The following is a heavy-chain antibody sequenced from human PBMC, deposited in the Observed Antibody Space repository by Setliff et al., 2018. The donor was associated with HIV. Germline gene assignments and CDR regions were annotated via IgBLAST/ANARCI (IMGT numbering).Heavy chain of an antibody. CDR2: MSTSDDNT. D-gene: IGHD6-19*01. CDR3: ARDTWGPVADISY. CDR1: GYIFKNYG. J-gene: IGHJ4*02. V-gene: IGHV1-18*01. Sequence: ASVKVSCKASGYIFKNYGITWVRQAPGKGLEWMGWMSTSDDNTHYAQKIQGRVTMAKDTFMSTAYMELRSLRSDDTAVYYCARDTWGPVADISYWGQGTLVTVSS.